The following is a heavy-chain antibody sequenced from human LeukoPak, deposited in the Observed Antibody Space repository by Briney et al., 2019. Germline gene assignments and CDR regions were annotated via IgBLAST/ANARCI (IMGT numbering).Heavy chain of an antibody. CDR2: ISGSGGST. CDR1: GFTFSSYA. Sequence: AGGSLRLSCAASGFTFSSYAMSWVRQAPGKGLEWVSAISGSGGSTYYADPVKGRFTISRDNSKNTLYLQMNSLRAEDTAVYYCARDGSSSGWYRTMHFDYWGQGTLVTVSS. J-gene: IGHJ4*02. CDR3: ARDGSSSGWYRTMHFDY. D-gene: IGHD6-19*01. V-gene: IGHV3-23*01.